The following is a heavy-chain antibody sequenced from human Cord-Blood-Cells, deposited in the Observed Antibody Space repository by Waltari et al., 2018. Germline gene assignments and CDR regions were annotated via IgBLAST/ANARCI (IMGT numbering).Heavy chain of an antibody. J-gene: IGHJ4*02. CDR3: ARRLLGSPRGYFDY. CDR2: IYPGDSDT. Sequence: EVQLVQSGAEVKKPGESLTISCTGCGYSLTSYRIGRVRQMPGKGLEGMGFIYPGDSDTRYSPSFQGQVTISADKSISTAYLQWSSLKASDTAMYYCARRLLGSPRGYFDYWGQGTLVTVSS. D-gene: IGHD3-16*01. CDR1: GYSLTSYR. V-gene: IGHV5-51*01.